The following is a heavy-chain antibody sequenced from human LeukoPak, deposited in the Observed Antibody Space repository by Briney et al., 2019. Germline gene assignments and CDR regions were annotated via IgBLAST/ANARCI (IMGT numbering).Heavy chain of an antibody. CDR1: GFTFSSYS. V-gene: IGHV3-21*01. D-gene: IGHD6-6*01. CDR2: ISSSSSYI. J-gene: IGHJ3*02. Sequence: PGGSLRLSCAASGFTFSSYSMNWVRQAPGKGLEWVSSISSSSSYIYYADSVKGRFTISRDNAKNSLYLQMNSLRAGDTAVYYCARLYSSSGDRRGAFDIWGQGTMVTVSS. CDR3: ARLYSSSGDRRGAFDI.